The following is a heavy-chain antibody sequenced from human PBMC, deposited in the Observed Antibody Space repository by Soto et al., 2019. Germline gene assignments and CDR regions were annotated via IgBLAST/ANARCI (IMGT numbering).Heavy chain of an antibody. V-gene: IGHV2-5*02. Sequence: QITLKESGPTLVKPTQTLTLTCTFSGFSLSTSGVGVGWIRQPPGKALEWLALIYWDDVKRYSPSLKSRLTITKDTSKNQVVLTMTNMDPVDTATYYCAHSLIGYYYDSSGSNWFDPWGQGTLVTVSS. CDR3: AHSLIGYYYDSSGSNWFDP. CDR1: GFSLSTSGVG. J-gene: IGHJ5*02. D-gene: IGHD3-22*01. CDR2: IYWDDVK.